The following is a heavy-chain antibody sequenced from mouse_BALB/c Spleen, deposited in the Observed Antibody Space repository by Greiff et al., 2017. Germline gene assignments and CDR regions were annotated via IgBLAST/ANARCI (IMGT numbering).Heavy chain of an antibody. V-gene: IGHV7-3*02. CDR3: ARARATLYAMDY. Sequence: EVQRVESGGGLVQPGGSLRLSCATSGFTFTDYYMSWVRQPPGKALEWLGFIRNKANGYTTEYSASVKSRLTISRDNTQSILYLHMNTLRAEDSAAIYCARARATLYAMDYWGQGTSVTVSS. D-gene: IGHD3-1*01. J-gene: IGHJ4*01. CDR1: GFTFTDYY. CDR2: IRNKANGYTT.